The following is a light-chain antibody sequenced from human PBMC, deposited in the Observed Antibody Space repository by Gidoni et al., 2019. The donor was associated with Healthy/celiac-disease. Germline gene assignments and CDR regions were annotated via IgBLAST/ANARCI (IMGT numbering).Light chain of an antibody. J-gene: IGKJ2*01. CDR1: QSISSY. CDR3: QQSYSTPYT. Sequence: DIQMTQSPSTLSASVGDRVTITCRASQSISSYLNWYQQKPGKAPKLLIYAASSLQSGVPSRFSGSGPGTDFTLTISSLQPEDFATYYCQQSYSTPYTFXXXTKLEIK. V-gene: IGKV1-39*01. CDR2: AAS.